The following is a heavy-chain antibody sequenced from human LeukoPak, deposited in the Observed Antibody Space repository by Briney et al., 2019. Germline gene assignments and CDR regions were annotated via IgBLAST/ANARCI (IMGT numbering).Heavy chain of an antibody. CDR1: GFSFRGHD. D-gene: IGHD2-2*01. CDR2: ISFSSTYI. CDR3: AGADCSSSTCYLRRSWFDP. Sequence: GGSLRLSCAASGFSFRGHDMNWVRQAPGKGLEWVSSISFSSTYIYYADSVRGRFTISRDNAKNSLYLQMNSLGVEDTAVYYCAGADCSSSTCYLRRSWFDPWGQGTLVTVSS. V-gene: IGHV3-21*01. J-gene: IGHJ5*02.